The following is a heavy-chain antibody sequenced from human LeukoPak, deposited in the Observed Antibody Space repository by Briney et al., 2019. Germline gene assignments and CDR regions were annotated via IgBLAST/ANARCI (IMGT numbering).Heavy chain of an antibody. CDR3: VRGPYGSGISNWFDP. V-gene: IGHV4-59*01. CDR2: IYYSGDT. CDR1: DGAIAGYS. Sequence: SETLSLTCTVSDGAIAGYSWSWIRQPPGKGLEWIGYIYYSGDTNYNPSLQSRITVSVDTSKNQFSLKLTSVTAADTAVYYCVRGPYGSGISNWFDPWGQGTLVIVSS. J-gene: IGHJ5*02. D-gene: IGHD3-10*01.